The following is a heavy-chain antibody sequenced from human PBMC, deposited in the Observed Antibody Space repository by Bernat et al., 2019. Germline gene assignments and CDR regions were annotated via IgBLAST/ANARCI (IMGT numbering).Heavy chain of an antibody. V-gene: IGHV3-30-3*01. CDR3: AGDHPGYIVVVPAAAYGEGNYYYGMDV. CDR2: IAYDGSNK. J-gene: IGHJ6*02. Sequence: QVQLVESGGGVVQPGRSLRLSCAASGFTFSSYAMHWVRQAPGKGLEWVAVIAYDGSNKYYADSVKGRFTISRDNSKNTLYLQMNSLSAEDTAVYYCAGDHPGYIVVVPAAAYGEGNYYYGMDVWGQGTTVTVSS. D-gene: IGHD2-2*01. CDR1: GFTFSSYA.